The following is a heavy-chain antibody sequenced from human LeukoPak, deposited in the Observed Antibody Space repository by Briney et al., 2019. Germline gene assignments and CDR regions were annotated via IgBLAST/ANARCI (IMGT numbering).Heavy chain of an antibody. J-gene: IGHJ4*02. Sequence: SETLSLTCAVSGVSFDDYYWSWVRQTPGKGLEWIGEINHSGYTNDNPSLKSRVTLSIDTSRRQFSLNLRSVTVADAGIYYCTRMTRGHDYWGQGTQVTVSS. CDR2: INHSGYT. V-gene: IGHV4-34*01. CDR3: TRMTRGHDY. D-gene: IGHD4-11*01. CDR1: GVSFDDYY.